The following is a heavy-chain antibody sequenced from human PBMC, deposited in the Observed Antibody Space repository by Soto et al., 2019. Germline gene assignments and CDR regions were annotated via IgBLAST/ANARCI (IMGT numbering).Heavy chain of an antibody. V-gene: IGHV1-18*01. CDR2: ISAYNGNT. CDR3: ARGRMVRGVIDSGY. J-gene: IGHJ4*02. CDR1: GYTFTSYG. Sequence: QVQLVQSGAEVKKPGASVKVSCKASGYTFTSYGISWVRQAPGQGLEWMGWISAYNGNTNYAQKQHGRVTINTNTTTSTAYMEQRSLRSDDKAVYYCARGRMVRGVIDSGYWGQGTLVTVSS. D-gene: IGHD3-10*01.